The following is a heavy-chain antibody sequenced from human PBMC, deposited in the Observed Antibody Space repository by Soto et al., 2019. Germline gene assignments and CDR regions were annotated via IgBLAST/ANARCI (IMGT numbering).Heavy chain of an antibody. CDR2: IYYSGST. CDR1: GGSLSSGGYY. Sequence: QVQLQESGPGLVKPSQTLSLSCTVSGGSLSSGGYYWSWIRQHPGKGLEWIGFIYYSGSTYYNPSLKSRVTIPGDTSQNQFSLKLSSVTAADTAVYYCARDTQRGYSGYFDSWGQGTLVTVSS. J-gene: IGHJ4*02. D-gene: IGHD5-12*01. CDR3: ARDTQRGYSGYFDS. V-gene: IGHV4-31*03.